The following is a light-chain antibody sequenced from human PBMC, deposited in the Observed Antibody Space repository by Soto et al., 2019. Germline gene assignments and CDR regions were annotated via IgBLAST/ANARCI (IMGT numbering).Light chain of an antibody. J-gene: IGKJ4*01. CDR3: QQYYSTPPT. CDR1: QSVLYSSNNQNH. CDR2: WAS. Sequence: DIVMTQSPDSLAVSLGERATINCKSSQSVLYSSNNQNHLAWYQQKPGQPPKLVIYWASTRESGVPDRFSGSGSGTDVTLTISSLQAEDVAVYYCQQYYSTPPTFGGGTKVEIK. V-gene: IGKV4-1*01.